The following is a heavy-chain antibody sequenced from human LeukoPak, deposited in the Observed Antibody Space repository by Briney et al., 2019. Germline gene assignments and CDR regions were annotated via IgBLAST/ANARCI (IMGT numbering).Heavy chain of an antibody. Sequence: PSETLSLTCAVYGGSFSGYYWSWIRQPPGKGLEWIGEINHSGSTNYNPSLKSRVTIAVDTSKNQFSLKLSSVTAADTAVYYCAMRRRGPWFGSQGPFDYWGQGTLVTVSS. V-gene: IGHV4-34*01. D-gene: IGHD3-10*01. CDR1: GGSFSGYY. CDR3: AMRRRGPWFGSQGPFDY. J-gene: IGHJ4*02. CDR2: INHSGST.